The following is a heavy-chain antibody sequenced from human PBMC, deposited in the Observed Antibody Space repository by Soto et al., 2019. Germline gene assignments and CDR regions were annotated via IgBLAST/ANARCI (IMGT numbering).Heavy chain of an antibody. CDR3: GREGCRGVMYYYGMDV. CDR2: IKQDGSEK. J-gene: IGHJ6*02. Sequence: EVQLVESGGGLVQPGGSLRLSCAASGFTFSSYWMSWVRQAPGKGLEWVANIKQDGSEKYYVDSVKGRFTISRDNAKNSLYQQMNTLRAEYTAVYYCGREGCRGVMYYYGMDVWGQGATVTVS. V-gene: IGHV3-7*04. D-gene: IGHD3-10*01. CDR1: GFTFSSYW.